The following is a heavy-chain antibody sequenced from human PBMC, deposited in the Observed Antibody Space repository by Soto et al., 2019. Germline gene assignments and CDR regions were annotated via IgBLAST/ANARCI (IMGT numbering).Heavy chain of an antibody. J-gene: IGHJ5*02. CDR2: ISGSGGST. CDR1: GFTFSSYA. V-gene: IGHV3-23*01. Sequence: PGGSLRLSCAASGFTFSSYAMSWVRQAPGKGLEWVSAISGSGGSTYYADSVKGRFTISRDNSKNTLYLQMNSLRAEDTAGYYCAKDSSSPHRAPYNWFDPCGQGTLVTVSS. D-gene: IGHD6-6*01. CDR3: AKDSSSPHRAPYNWFDP.